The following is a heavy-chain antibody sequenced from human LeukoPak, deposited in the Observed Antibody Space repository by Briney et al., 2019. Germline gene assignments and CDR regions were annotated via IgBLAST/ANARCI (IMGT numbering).Heavy chain of an antibody. V-gene: IGHV3-21*01. CDR2: ISSRNSFI. Sequence: GGSLRLSCEGSGNTFNDYTMNWVRQAPGKGLEWVSSISSRNSFIHYTDSVKGRFTISRDNAKNSLYLQMDSLRAEDTAVYYCARAQFRHWGQGTLVTVSS. CDR3: ARAQFRH. CDR1: GNTFNDYT. J-gene: IGHJ4*02. D-gene: IGHD5-24*01.